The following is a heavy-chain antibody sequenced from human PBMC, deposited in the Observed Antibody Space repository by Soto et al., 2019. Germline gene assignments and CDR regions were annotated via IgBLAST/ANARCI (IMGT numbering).Heavy chain of an antibody. Sequence: EVQLLESGGGLVQPGGSLRLSCAASGFTFSSYGMTWVRQAPGKGLEWVSTISGSGGSTYYADSVKGQFTIFRDNSKNTLYLQMNSLRAEDTAVYYCAKGLYSGSYFDYWGQGTLVTVSS. CDR1: GFTFSSYG. J-gene: IGHJ4*02. CDR3: AKGLYSGSYFDY. D-gene: IGHD1-26*01. V-gene: IGHV3-23*01. CDR2: ISGSGGST.